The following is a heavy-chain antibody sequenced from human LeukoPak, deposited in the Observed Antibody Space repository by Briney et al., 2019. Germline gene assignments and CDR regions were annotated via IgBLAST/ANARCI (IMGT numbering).Heavy chain of an antibody. J-gene: IGHJ4*02. D-gene: IGHD2-21*01. CDR1: GFTFSSYG. CDR3: AKAPVTTCRGAYCYPFDY. CDR2: ISGSGANT. Sequence: GGSLRLSCAASGFTFSSYGLSWVRQAPGKGLEWVSAISGSGANTYYADYVKGRLTISSDKAKNSLYLQMNRLRREDAAVYYCAKAPVTTCRGAYCYPFDYWGEGTLVTVSS. V-gene: IGHV3-23*01.